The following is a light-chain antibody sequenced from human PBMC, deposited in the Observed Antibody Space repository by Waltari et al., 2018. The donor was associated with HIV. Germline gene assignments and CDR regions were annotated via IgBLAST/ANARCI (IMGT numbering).Light chain of an antibody. CDR3: QVWDASSDHVF. CDR2: DYS. J-gene: IGLJ2*01. V-gene: IGLV3-21*02. CDR1: NIGSKN. Sequence: SYVLTQAPSVSVAPGQTARIPCGGNNIGSKNVHWYQQKPGQAPVVVVYDYSDRPSGSPERFSGSNSGNTATLTINRVEAGDEADYHCQVWDASSDHVFFGGGTKLTVL.